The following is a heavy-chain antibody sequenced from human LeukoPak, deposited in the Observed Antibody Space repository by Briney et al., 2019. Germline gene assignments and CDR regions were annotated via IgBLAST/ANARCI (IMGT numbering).Heavy chain of an antibody. D-gene: IGHD3-9*01. CDR2: ISGSSSI. CDR1: GFTFSSYS. CDR3: ARALYYDILTGYPSGNAFDI. Sequence: GGSLRLSCAASGFTFSSYSMNWVRQAPGKGLEWVSYISGSSSIYYADSVKGRFTISRDNAKNSLYLQMNSLRAEDTAVYYCARALYYDILTGYPSGNAFDIWGQGTMVTVSS. V-gene: IGHV3-48*04. J-gene: IGHJ3*02.